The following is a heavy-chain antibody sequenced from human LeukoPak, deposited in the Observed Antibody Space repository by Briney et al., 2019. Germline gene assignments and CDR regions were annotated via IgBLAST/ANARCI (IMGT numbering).Heavy chain of an antibody. J-gene: IGHJ4*02. CDR3: ASSVGSTDY. Sequence: PSETLSLTCAVYGGSFSGYYWSWIRQPPGKGLEWIGEINHSGSTNYNPSLKSRVTLSVDTSKHQFSLKLTSVTAADAAVYYCASSVGSTDYWGQGTLVTVSS. D-gene: IGHD1-26*01. V-gene: IGHV4-34*01. CDR2: INHSGST. CDR1: GGSFSGYY.